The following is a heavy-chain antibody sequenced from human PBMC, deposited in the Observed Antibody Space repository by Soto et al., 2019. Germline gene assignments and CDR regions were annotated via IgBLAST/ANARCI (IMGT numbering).Heavy chain of an antibody. D-gene: IGHD6-25*01. CDR3: AKGLFSTGGFFDY. Sequence: GGSRRLSCVASGFTFSTYAMSWVRQAPGEGLEWVSTLSGSGSSAYYADSVKGRFTISRDVSKNTLYLQMNSLRAEDRAVYYCAKGLFSTGGFFDYWGQGTLVTVSS. CDR1: GFTFSTYA. CDR2: LSGSGSSA. J-gene: IGHJ4*02. V-gene: IGHV3-23*01.